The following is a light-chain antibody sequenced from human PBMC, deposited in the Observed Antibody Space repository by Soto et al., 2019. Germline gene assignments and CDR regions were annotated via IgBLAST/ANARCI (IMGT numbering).Light chain of an antibody. CDR3: QQYKEYVT. Sequence: EIVMTQFPDSLCMSPGESATLSCRASQRLGTPLAWYQQKPGQAPQLLIYGASTRASGCLPTFRGSGPGTDFNRNNNSFRSEHIAAYFCQQYKEYVTFGGGTKV. CDR2: GAS. V-gene: IGKV3D-15*01. CDR1: QRLGTP. J-gene: IGKJ4*01.